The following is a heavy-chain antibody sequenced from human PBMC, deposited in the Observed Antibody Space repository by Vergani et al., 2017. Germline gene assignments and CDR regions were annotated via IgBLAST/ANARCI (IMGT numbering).Heavy chain of an antibody. D-gene: IGHD3-22*01. CDR2: ISYDGSNK. V-gene: IGHV3-30-3*01. CDR3: ARAPRDYDSSGYSDY. J-gene: IGHJ4*02. CDR1: GFTFSSYA. Sequence: VQLVESGGGLVKPGGSLRLSCAASGFTFSSYAMHWVRQAPGKGLVWVAVISYDGSNKYYADSVKGRFTISRDNSKNTLYLQMNSLRAEDTAVYYCARAPRDYDSSGYSDYWGQGTLVTVSS.